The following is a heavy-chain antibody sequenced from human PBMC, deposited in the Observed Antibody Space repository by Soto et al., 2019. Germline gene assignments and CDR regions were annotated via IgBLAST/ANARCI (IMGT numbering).Heavy chain of an antibody. V-gene: IGHV3-23*01. Sequence: GGSLRLSCAASGFTFSSYAMSWVRQAPGKGLEWVSAISGSGGSTYYTDSVKGRFTISRDNSKNTLYLQMNSLRAEDMAVYYCAKFRGYCSGGSCYQHPDYWGQGTLVTVSS. D-gene: IGHD2-15*01. J-gene: IGHJ4*02. CDR2: ISGSGGST. CDR1: GFTFSSYA. CDR3: AKFRGYCSGGSCYQHPDY.